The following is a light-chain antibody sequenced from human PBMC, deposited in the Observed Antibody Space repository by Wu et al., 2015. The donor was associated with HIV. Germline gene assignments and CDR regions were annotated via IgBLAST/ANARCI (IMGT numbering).Light chain of an antibody. CDR2: GAP. CDR3: QHYGDSQFT. J-gene: IGKJ3*01. Sequence: IVLTQSPDTLSLSPGETAILSCRASQIIPSSHLAWYQQKPGQAPRLLMYGAPSKAPGIPDRFSGYMSAATDFSLAIFRLQPEDSGVYFCQHYGDSQFTFGRGTKVEI. V-gene: IGKV3-20*01. CDR1: QIIPSSH.